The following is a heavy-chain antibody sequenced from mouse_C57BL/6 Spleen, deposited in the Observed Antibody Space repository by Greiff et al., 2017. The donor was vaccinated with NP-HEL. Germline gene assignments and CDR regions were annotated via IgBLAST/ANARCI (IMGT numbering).Heavy chain of an antibody. J-gene: IGHJ2*01. CDR3: ARDQGFITTVVATDYFDY. V-gene: IGHV1-53*01. D-gene: IGHD1-1*01. CDR2: INPSNGGT. Sequence: QVQLQQPGTELVKPGASVKLSCKASGYTFTSYWMHWVKQRPGQGLEWIGNINPSNGGTNYNEKFKSKATLTVDKSSSTAYMQLSSLTSEDSAVYYCARDQGFITTVVATDYFDYWGQGTTLTVSS. CDR1: GYTFTSYW.